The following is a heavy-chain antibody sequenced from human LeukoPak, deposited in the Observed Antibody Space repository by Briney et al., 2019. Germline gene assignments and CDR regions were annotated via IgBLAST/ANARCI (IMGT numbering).Heavy chain of an antibody. V-gene: IGHV3-21*04. CDR3: AREIYGSGSYLGG. D-gene: IGHD3-10*01. CDR2: ISTSSSYI. J-gene: IGHJ4*02. CDR1: GFTFSSYS. Sequence: GGSLRLSCAAYGFTFSSYSMNWVRQAPGKGLEWVSFISTSSSYIYYADSVKGRFTISRDNAKNSLYLQMNSLRAEDTAVYYCAREIYGSGSYLGGWGQGTLVTVSS.